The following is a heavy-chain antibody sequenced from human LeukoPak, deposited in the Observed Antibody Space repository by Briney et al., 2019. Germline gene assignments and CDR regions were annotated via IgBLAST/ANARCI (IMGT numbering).Heavy chain of an antibody. D-gene: IGHD6-19*01. CDR3: ARGRAGIYYYYKDV. V-gene: IGHV4-4*09. Sequence: SETLSLTCTVSGGSISSYYWSWIRQPPGKGLEWIGYIYTSGSTNYNPSLKSRVTISVDTSKNQFSLKLSSVTAADTAVYYCARGRAGIYYYYKDVWGKGTTVTVSS. CDR2: IYTSGST. J-gene: IGHJ6*03. CDR1: GGSISSYY.